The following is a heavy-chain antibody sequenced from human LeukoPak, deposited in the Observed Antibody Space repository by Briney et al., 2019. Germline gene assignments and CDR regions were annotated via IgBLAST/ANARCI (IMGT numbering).Heavy chain of an antibody. CDR3: TRESYLRAFDI. Sequence: SETLSLTCAVYGGSFSGYYWSWIRQPPGKGLEWIGEINHSGSTNYNPSLKSRVTISVDTSKNQFSLKLSSVTAADTAVYYCTRESYLRAFDIWGQGTMVTVSS. D-gene: IGHD1-26*01. V-gene: IGHV4-34*01. CDR1: GGSFSGYY. J-gene: IGHJ3*02. CDR2: INHSGST.